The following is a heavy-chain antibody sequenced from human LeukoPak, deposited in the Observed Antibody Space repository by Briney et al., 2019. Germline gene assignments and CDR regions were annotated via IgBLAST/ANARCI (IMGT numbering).Heavy chain of an antibody. V-gene: IGHV4-39*07. Sequence: SETLSLTCTVSGGSISSTSYYWGWIRQPPGKGLEWIGSIYYSGSTYYNPSLKSRVTISVDTSKNPFSLKLSSVTAADTAVYYCARDSESSSWYYYYYYMDVWGKGTTVTVSS. J-gene: IGHJ6*03. CDR3: ARDSESSSWYYYYYYMDV. CDR2: IYYSGST. CDR1: GGSISSTSYY. D-gene: IGHD6-13*01.